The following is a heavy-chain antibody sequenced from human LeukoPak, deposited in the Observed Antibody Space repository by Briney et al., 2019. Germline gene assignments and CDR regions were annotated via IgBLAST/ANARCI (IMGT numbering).Heavy chain of an antibody. D-gene: IGHD6-19*01. V-gene: IGHV3-9*01. CDR1: GFTFDDYA. Sequence: GGSLRLSCAASGFTFDDYAMHWVRQAPGKGLEWVSGISWNSFTIGYADSVKGRFTISRDNSKNSLYLQMNSLRTEDTALYYCAKDDRAVAGTGYFDYWGQGTLVTVSS. CDR3: AKDDRAVAGTGYFDY. CDR2: ISWNSFTI. J-gene: IGHJ4*02.